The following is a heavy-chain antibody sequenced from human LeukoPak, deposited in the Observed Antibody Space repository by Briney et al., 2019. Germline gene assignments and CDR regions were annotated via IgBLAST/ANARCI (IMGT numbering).Heavy chain of an antibody. V-gene: IGHV3-11*04. J-gene: IGHJ4*02. CDR3: ARTYSGYDSYFDY. D-gene: IGHD5-12*01. Sequence: GGSLRLSCAASGFTFSDYYMSWIRQAPGKGLEWVSYISSSGSTIYYADSLKGRFTISRDNAKNSLYLQMNSLRAEDTAVYYCARTYSGYDSYFDYWGQGTLVTVSS. CDR2: ISSSGSTI. CDR1: GFTFSDYY.